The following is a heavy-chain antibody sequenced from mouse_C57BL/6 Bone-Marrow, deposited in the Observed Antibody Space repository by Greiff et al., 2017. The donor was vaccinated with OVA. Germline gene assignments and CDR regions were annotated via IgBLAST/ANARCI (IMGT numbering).Heavy chain of an antibody. CDR2: ISYDGSN. Sequence: EVKLMESGPGLVKPSQSLSLTCSVTGYSITSGYYWNWIRQFPGNKLEWMGYISYDGSNNYNPSLKNRISITRDTSKNQFFLKLNSVTTEDTATYYCAKGERSYGNAMDYWGQGTSVTISS. CDR3: AKGERSYGNAMDY. CDR1: GYSITSGYY. J-gene: IGHJ4*01. D-gene: IGHD1-1*01. V-gene: IGHV3-6*01.